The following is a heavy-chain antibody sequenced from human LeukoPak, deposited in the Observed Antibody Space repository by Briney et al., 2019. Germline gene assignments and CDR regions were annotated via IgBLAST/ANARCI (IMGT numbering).Heavy chain of an antibody. CDR1: GGSFSGYC. J-gene: IGHJ3*02. D-gene: IGHD3-10*01. CDR2: INHSGST. Sequence: SETLSLTCAVYGGSFSGYCWSWIRQPPGKGLEWIGEINHSGSTNYNPSLKSRVTISVDTSKNQFSLKLSSVTAADTAVYYCARSVLLWFGETGRAFGIWGRGTMVTISS. V-gene: IGHV4-34*01. CDR3: ARSVLLWFGETGRAFGI.